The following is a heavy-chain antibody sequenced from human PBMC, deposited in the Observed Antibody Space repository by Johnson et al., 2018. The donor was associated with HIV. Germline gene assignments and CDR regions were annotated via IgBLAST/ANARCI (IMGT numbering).Heavy chain of an antibody. CDR3: ARGAAFDI. V-gene: IGHV3-30*14. J-gene: IGHJ3*02. CDR2: SRTDGGTT. CDR1: GFNFSNDA. Sequence: QVQLVESGGGVVQPGRSLRLPCAASGFNFSNDAIHWVRQAPGKGLERVGRMKSRTDGGTTYYAESVKGRFTISRDNFKNTLYLQMNSLKVEDTAVYYCARGAAFDIWGQGTMVIVSS.